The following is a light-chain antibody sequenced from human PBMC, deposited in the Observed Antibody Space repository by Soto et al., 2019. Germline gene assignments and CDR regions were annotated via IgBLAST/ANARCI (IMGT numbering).Light chain of an antibody. CDR2: DVG. CDR3: SSFTTSNTYV. CDR1: NSDIGAFDY. J-gene: IGLJ1*01. Sequence: QSVLTQPASVSGSPGQSITISCTGTNSDIGAFDYVSWYQQHPGQVPKLIIRDVGDRPSGVSDRFSGSKSGNTASLTISGLQTEDEADYYCSSFTTSNTYVFGTGTQLTVL. V-gene: IGLV2-14*03.